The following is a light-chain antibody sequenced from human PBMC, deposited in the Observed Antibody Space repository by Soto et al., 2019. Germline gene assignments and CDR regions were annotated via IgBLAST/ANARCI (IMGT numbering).Light chain of an antibody. CDR3: MQRIQLPLT. J-gene: IGKJ4*01. V-gene: IGKV2D-29*01. CDR2: EVS. Sequence: DIVMTQTALSLSVTPGQPASISCKSSQSLLHSDGKTYLYWYLQKAGQPPQFLIYEVSKRFSGVPNRFSGSGSGTYFTLKISRVEAEDVGVYYCMQRIQLPLTFGGGTKVEI. CDR1: QSLLHSDGKTY.